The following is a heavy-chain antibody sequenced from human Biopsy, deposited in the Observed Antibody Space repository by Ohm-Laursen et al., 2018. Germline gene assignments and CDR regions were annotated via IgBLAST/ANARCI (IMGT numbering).Heavy chain of an antibody. CDR2: IYYSGST. D-gene: IGHD3-22*01. V-gene: IGHV4-59*12. Sequence: TLSLTCTVSGGSISSDYWSWIRQTPGKGLEWIGYIYYSGSTNYNPSLKSRVTISVDTSKNQFSLKLSSVTAADTAVYYCARDRGGYNYYYAMDVWGQGTTVTVSS. CDR1: GGSISSDY. CDR3: ARDRGGYNYYYAMDV. J-gene: IGHJ6*02.